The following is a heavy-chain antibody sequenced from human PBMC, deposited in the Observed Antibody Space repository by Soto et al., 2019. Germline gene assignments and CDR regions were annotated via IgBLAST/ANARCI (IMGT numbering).Heavy chain of an antibody. V-gene: IGHV4-59*01. CDR3: ARPYSGAYRAAFEI. CDR2: IYYSGSS. CDR1: GDSISSYY. J-gene: IGHJ3*02. D-gene: IGHD1-26*01. Sequence: SETLSLTCTVSGDSISSYYWSWIRQPPGRGLEWIGYIYYSGSSNYNPSLMSRVTMSLDTSKNQFSLRLTSVTSADTAVYYCARPYSGAYRAAFEIWGQGKIVTV.